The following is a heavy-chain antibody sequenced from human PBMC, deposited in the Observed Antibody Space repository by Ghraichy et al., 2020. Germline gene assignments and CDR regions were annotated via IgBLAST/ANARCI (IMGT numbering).Heavy chain of an antibody. J-gene: IGHJ6*02. CDR3: ARDLLLAGMDV. V-gene: IGHV3-48*03. CDR2: ISSSGSTI. D-gene: IGHD3-3*02. CDR1: GFTFSSYE. Sequence: LSLTCAASGFTFSSYEMNWVRQAPGKGLEWVSYISSSGSTIYYADSVKGRFTISRDNAKNSLYLQMNSLRAEDTAVYYCARDLLLAGMDVWGQGTTVTVSS.